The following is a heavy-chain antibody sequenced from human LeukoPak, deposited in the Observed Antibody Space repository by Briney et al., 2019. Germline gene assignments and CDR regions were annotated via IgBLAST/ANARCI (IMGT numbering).Heavy chain of an antibody. CDR2: IYTSGST. D-gene: IGHD2-2*01. CDR3: ARGGGHFCSSTSCYWDY. J-gene: IGHJ4*02. Sequence: PSETLSLTCTVSGGSISSGSYYWSWIRQPAGKGLEWIGRIYTSGSTNYNPSLKSRVTISVDPSKNQFSLKLSSVTAADTAVYYCARGGGHFCSSTSCYWDYWGQGTLVTVSS. V-gene: IGHV4-61*02. CDR1: GGSISSGSYY.